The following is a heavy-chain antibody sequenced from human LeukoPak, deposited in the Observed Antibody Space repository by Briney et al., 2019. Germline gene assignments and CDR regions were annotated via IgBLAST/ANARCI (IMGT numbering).Heavy chain of an antibody. CDR3: ARWGHRVYDYGGNSGDY. J-gene: IGHJ4*02. D-gene: IGHD4-23*01. Sequence: ASVTVSFKASGYTFTSYGIGWVRQAPGQGLEWMGWISTYNGYTNSAQKLQGRVTMTTDTSTSTAYMEPRSLRSDDTAVYYCARWGHRVYDYGGNSGDYWGQGTLVTVSS. CDR2: ISTYNGYT. CDR1: GYTFTSYG. V-gene: IGHV1-18*01.